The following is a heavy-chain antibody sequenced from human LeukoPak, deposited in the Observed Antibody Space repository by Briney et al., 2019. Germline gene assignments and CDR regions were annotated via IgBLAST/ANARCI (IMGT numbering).Heavy chain of an antibody. V-gene: IGHV3-30-3*01. CDR1: GLTFSSYA. CDR3: ARGAFDI. J-gene: IGHJ3*02. CDR2: ISYDGSNK. Sequence: PGRSLRLSCAASGLTFSSYAMHWVRQAPGKGLEWVAVISYDGSNKYYADSVKGRFTISRDNSKNTLYLQMNSLRAEDTAVYYCARGAFDIWGQGTMVTVSS.